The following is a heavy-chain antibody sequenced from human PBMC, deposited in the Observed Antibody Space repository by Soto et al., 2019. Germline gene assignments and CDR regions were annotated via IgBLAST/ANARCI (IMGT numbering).Heavy chain of an antibody. CDR3: ASLPYCSSTSCYASAYYFDY. CDR2: IYYSGST. V-gene: IGHV4-39*01. Sequence: QLQLQESGPGLVKPSETLSLTCTVSGGSISSSSYYWGWIRQPPGKGLEWIGSIYYSGSTYYNPSLKSRVTISVDKSKNQFSLKLSSVTAADTAVYYCASLPYCSSTSCYASAYYFDYWGQGTLVTVSS. CDR1: GGSISSSSYY. D-gene: IGHD2-2*01. J-gene: IGHJ4*02.